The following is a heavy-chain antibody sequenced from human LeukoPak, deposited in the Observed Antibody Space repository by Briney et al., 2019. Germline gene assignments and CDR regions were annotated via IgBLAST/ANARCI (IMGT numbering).Heavy chain of an antibody. CDR2: IYSGGST. J-gene: IGHJ6*03. Sequence: PGGSLRLSCAASGFTVSSNYMSWVRQAPGKGLEWVSVIYSGGSTYYADSVKGRFTISRDNSKNTLYLQMNSLRAEDTAVYYCASRIAAAGTDYYYYYYMDVWGKGTTVTISS. CDR1: GFTVSSNY. V-gene: IGHV3-53*01. D-gene: IGHD6-13*01. CDR3: ASRIAAAGTDYYYYYYMDV.